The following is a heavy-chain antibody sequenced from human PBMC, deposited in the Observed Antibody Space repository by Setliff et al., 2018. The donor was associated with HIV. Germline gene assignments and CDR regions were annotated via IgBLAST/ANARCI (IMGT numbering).Heavy chain of an antibody. J-gene: IGHJ4*02. CDR1: GYTHTELS. CDR3: ARGDLYFYDSPVTLPDF. V-gene: IGHV1-24*01. CDR2: FDPEDGEV. D-gene: IGHD3-22*01. Sequence: ASVKVSCKVSGYTHTELSIHWVRQAPGKGLEWMGGFDPEDGEVVYAQKFEGRVTMTEDTSTDTAYMELSSLTSEDTAVYYCARGDLYFYDSPVTLPDFWGQGTPVTVSS.